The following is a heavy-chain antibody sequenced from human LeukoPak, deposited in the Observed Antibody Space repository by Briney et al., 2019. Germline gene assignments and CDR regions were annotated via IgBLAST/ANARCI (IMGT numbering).Heavy chain of an antibody. V-gene: IGHV4-34*01. J-gene: IGHJ4*02. Sequence: SETLSLTCAVYGGSFSGYYWSWIRQPPGKGLEWIGEINHSGSTNYNPSLKSRLSISVDTSKNQFSLRLSSVTAADTAVYYCARTVGTTNDYWGQGTLVTVSS. CDR2: INHSGST. CDR3: ARTVGTTNDY. CDR1: GGSFSGYY. D-gene: IGHD1-26*01.